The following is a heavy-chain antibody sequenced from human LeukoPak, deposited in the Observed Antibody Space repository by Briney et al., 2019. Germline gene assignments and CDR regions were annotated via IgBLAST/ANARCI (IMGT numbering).Heavy chain of an antibody. Sequence: GGSLRLSCAASGFTFTTYAMSWVRQAPGKGLEWVSSISASGGNTYYADSVKGRFTISRANSKNTLYLQMNSLRAEDTAIYYCAKYGGSYIYDYWGQGTLVTVSS. J-gene: IGHJ4*02. D-gene: IGHD1-26*01. CDR1: GFTFTTYA. V-gene: IGHV3-23*01. CDR2: ISASGGNT. CDR3: AKYGGSYIYDY.